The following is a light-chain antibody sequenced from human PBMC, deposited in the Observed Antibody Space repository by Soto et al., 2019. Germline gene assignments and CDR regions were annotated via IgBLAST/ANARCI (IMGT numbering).Light chain of an antibody. CDR2: EVS. J-gene: IGLJ2*01. CDR3: SSYAGSNSVV. V-gene: IGLV2-8*01. CDR1: SSDVGGYNF. Sequence: QSALTQPPSASGSPGQSVTISCTGTSSDVGGYNFVSWYQHHPGKAPKLMIYEVSKRPSGVPDRFSGSKSGNTASLPVSGLQAEDEADYYCSSYAGSNSVVFGGGTKLTVL.